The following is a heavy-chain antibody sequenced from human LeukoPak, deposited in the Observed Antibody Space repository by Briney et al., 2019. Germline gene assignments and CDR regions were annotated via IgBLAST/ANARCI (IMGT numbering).Heavy chain of an antibody. CDR1: GASISNNVYF. CDR3: ARLTKVIVATTKFDP. CDR2: MFYSGNT. Sequence: SETLSLTCSVSGASISNNVYFWGWIRQPPGKGLEWIGSMFYSGNTYYNPSLKSRVTLSVDTSNNQFSLKLSSVTAADTAVYFCARLTKVIVATTKFDPWGQGTLVIVSS. D-gene: IGHD1-26*01. J-gene: IGHJ5*02. V-gene: IGHV4-39*01.